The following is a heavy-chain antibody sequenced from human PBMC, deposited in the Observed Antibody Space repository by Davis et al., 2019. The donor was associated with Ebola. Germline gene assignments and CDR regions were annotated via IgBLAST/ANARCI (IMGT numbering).Heavy chain of an antibody. Sequence: PGGSLRLSCAASRFLFSDYYMTWIRQAPGKGLEWLATISSNGAYTDYSDSVKGRFTISRDNAKDSLSLQLNSLRADDTAIYYCARASYSGDLSYYYHMDVWGTGTTVTVSS. J-gene: IGHJ6*03. V-gene: IGHV3-11*06. CDR2: ISSNGAYT. D-gene: IGHD2-21*01. CDR3: ARASYSGDLSYYYHMDV. CDR1: RFLFSDYY.